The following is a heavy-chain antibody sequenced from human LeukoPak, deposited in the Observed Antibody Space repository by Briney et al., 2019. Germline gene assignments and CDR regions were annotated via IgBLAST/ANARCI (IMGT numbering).Heavy chain of an antibody. Sequence: SETLSLTCTVSGGSISSSSYYWGWIRQPPGKGLEWIGSVFYRGRTYYNSSLKSRVTIFVDPSKNQFSLNLRSVTAADTAVYYCARHERCSSINCIYNWFDPWGQGTLVIVSS. V-gene: IGHV4-39*01. D-gene: IGHD2-2*01. CDR3: ARHERCSSINCIYNWFDP. J-gene: IGHJ5*02. CDR1: GGSISSSSYY. CDR2: VFYRGRT.